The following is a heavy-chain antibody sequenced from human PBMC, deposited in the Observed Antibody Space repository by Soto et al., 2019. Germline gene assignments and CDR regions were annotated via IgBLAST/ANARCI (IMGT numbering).Heavy chain of an antibody. D-gene: IGHD6-13*01. CDR3: ARGILWYSSTWERRIYFDY. CDR2: INQDGSEK. V-gene: IGHV3-7*05. Sequence: EVQLVESGGGLVQPGGSLRLSCAASGFALDSYWMSWVRQTPGKGLEWVANINQDGSEKDYVDSVKGRFTISRDNAKNSLYLHINSLRAGDTAVYYCARGILWYSSTWERRIYFDYWGQGTLVTVSS. J-gene: IGHJ4*02. CDR1: GFALDSYW.